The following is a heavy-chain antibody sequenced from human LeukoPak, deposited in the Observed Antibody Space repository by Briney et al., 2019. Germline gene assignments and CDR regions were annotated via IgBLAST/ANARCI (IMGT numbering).Heavy chain of an antibody. CDR1: GFTFSSYE. CDR2: ISSSGSTI. CDR3: ARVFAVADY. D-gene: IGHD6-19*01. J-gene: IGHJ4*02. V-gene: IGHV3-48*03. Sequence: GGSLRLSCAASGFTFSSYEMNWVRQAPGKGLEWVSYISSSGSTIYYADTVKGRFTISRDNAKNSLYLQMNSLRAEDTAVYYCARVFAVADYWGQGTLVTVSS.